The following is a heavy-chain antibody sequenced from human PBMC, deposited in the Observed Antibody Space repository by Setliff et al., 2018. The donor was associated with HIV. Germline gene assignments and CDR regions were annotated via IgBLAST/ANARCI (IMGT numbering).Heavy chain of an antibody. J-gene: IGHJ4*02. Sequence: SETLSLTCTVSGDSTSSSSSYWGWIRQPPGKGLEWIGSIYASGSPTYNPSLKSRVTISVDTSKNHFSLRLNSVTAADTAVYFCARAPRYYRGWYIPEYFDNWGEGTLVTVSS. D-gene: IGHD6-19*01. CDR3: ARAPRYYRGWYIPEYFDN. V-gene: IGHV4-39*02. CDR1: GDSTSSSSSY. CDR2: IYASGSP.